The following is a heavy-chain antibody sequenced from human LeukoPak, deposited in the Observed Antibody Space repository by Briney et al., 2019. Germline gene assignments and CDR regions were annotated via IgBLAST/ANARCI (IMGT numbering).Heavy chain of an antibody. D-gene: IGHD6-13*01. J-gene: IGHJ3*02. V-gene: IGHV3-21*01. Sequence: GGSLRLSCAASGFTFGSYSMNWVRQAPGKGLEWVSSISSSSSYIYYADSVKGRFTISRDNAKNSLYLQMNSLRAEDTAVYYCARVSSSWARAFDIWGQGTMVTVSS. CDR3: ARVSSSWARAFDI. CDR1: GFTFGSYS. CDR2: ISSSSSYI.